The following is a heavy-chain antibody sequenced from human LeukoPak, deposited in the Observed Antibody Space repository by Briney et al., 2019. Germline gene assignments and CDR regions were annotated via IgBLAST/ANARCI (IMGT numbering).Heavy chain of an antibody. J-gene: IGHJ5*02. V-gene: IGHV3-53*05. CDR1: GFTVSSDY. Sequence: PGGSLRLSCAASGFTVSSDYMSWVRQAPGKGLEWVSVIYSGGSTYYADSVKGRFTISRDKSKNTVYLQMNSLRFEDTAMYYCARNWFDPWGQGTWSPSPQ. CDR2: IYSGGST. CDR3: ARNWFDP.